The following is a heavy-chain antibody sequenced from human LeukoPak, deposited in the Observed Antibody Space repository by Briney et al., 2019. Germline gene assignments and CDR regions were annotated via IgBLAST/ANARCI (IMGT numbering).Heavy chain of an antibody. CDR2: IIPIFGTA. Sequence: SVKVSCKASGGTFSSYAISWVRQAPGQGLEWMGRIIPIFGTANYAQKFQGRVTITTDESTSTAYMELSSLRSEDTAVYYCARAGVIDYGGKSLAFDIWGQGTMVTVSS. D-gene: IGHD4-23*01. CDR3: ARAGVIDYGGKSLAFDI. J-gene: IGHJ3*02. CDR1: GGTFSSYA. V-gene: IGHV1-69*05.